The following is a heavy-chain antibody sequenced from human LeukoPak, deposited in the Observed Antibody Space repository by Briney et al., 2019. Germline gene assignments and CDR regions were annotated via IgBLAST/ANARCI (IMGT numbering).Heavy chain of an antibody. CDR3: AKDWIQFNRVFDCFDS. V-gene: IGHV3-23*01. D-gene: IGHD5-18*01. CDR1: GFPFETNA. Sequence: GGSLRLSCATSGFPFETNAMNWVRQAPGKGLEWVATIGNTETFYADSVTGRFTISRDNSKNTVNPQMNRLRVEDTAIYYCAKDWIQFNRVFDCFDSWGQGTLVTVSS. CDR2: IGNTET. J-gene: IGHJ4*02.